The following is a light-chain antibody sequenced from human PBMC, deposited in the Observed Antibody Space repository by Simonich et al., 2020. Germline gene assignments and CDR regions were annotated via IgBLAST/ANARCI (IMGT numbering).Light chain of an antibody. V-gene: IGLV3-19*01. CDR2: SKN. J-gene: IGLJ2*01. CDR1: SLRSYY. Sequence: SSELTQDPAVSVSLGQTVRITCQGDSLRSYYASWYQQKPGQAPVLVIYSKNNRPSGIPDRFSGSSSGNTASLTITGAQAEDEADDYCNSRDSSGNHVVFGGGTKLTVL. CDR3: NSRDSSGNHVV.